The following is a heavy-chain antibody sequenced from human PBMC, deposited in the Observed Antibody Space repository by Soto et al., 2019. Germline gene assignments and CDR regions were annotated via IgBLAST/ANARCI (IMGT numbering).Heavy chain of an antibody. CDR2: IIPIFGTA. CDR1: GGTFSSYA. CDR3: ASTSDCSSTSCYPHYYYGMDV. D-gene: IGHD2-2*01. J-gene: IGHJ6*02. V-gene: IGHV1-69*01. Sequence: QVQLVQSGAEVKKPGSSVKVSCKASGGTFSSYAISWVRQAPGQGLEWLGGIIPIFGTANYAQKYQCRVTITADESTITAYKELSSLRSEDTAVYYCASTSDCSSTSCYPHYYYGMDVWGQGTTVTVSS.